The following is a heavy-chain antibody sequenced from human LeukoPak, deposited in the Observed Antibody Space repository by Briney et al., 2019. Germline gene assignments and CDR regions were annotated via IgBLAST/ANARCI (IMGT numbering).Heavy chain of an antibody. CDR2: ISYDGSNK. CDR1: GFTFSSYA. D-gene: IGHD6-13*01. Sequence: GRSLRLSCAASGFTFSSYAMHWVRQAPGKGLEWVAVISYDGSNKYYADSVKGRFTISRDNSKSTLYLQMNSLRAEDTAVYYCARGGSSWYGYYYYYMDVWGKGTTVTVSS. V-gene: IGHV3-30*04. CDR3: ARGGSSWYGYYYYYMDV. J-gene: IGHJ6*03.